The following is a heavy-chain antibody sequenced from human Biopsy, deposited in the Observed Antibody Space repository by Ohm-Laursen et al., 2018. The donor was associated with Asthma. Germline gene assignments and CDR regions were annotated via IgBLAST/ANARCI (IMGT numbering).Heavy chain of an antibody. Sequence: SLRLSCAASGTHFGSYNMHWARQAPGKGLEWVAVITFDGSTQHYGDSVNGRFTISRDNSKNMLFLQMNSLRAEDTAVYYCLRDTLGYYFDIWGQGTQVTVSS. D-gene: IGHD6-13*01. J-gene: IGHJ4*02. V-gene: IGHV3-30-3*01. CDR2: ITFDGSTQ. CDR3: LRDTLGYYFDI. CDR1: GTHFGSYN.